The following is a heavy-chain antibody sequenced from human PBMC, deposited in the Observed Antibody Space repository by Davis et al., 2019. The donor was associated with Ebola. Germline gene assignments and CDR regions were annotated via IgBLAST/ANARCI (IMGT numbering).Heavy chain of an antibody. Sequence: PSETLSLTCTVSGGSITHYYWTWIRQTPGKGLEWIGYNDYSGSTYYKPSLKSRVTISLDTSKNQFSLNLYSVTAADTAVYYCARDLRYDSSGYDYYFYMDVWGKGTTVTVSS. CDR2: NDYSGST. CDR3: ARDLRYDSSGYDYYFYMDV. D-gene: IGHD3-22*01. V-gene: IGHV4-59*12. CDR1: GGSITHYY. J-gene: IGHJ6*03.